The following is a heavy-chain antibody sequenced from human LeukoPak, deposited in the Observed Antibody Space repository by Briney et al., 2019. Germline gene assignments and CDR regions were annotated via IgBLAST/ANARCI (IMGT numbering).Heavy chain of an antibody. Sequence: SETLSLTCAVYGGSFSGYYWSWIRQPPGRGLEWIGEINHSGSTNYNPSLKSRVTISVDTSKNQFSLKLSSVTAADTAVYYCARGRGIAAAGTIPRRLQYFDYWGQGTLVTVSS. D-gene: IGHD6-13*01. CDR2: INHSGST. J-gene: IGHJ4*02. CDR3: ARGRGIAAAGTIPRRLQYFDY. V-gene: IGHV4-34*01. CDR1: GGSFSGYY.